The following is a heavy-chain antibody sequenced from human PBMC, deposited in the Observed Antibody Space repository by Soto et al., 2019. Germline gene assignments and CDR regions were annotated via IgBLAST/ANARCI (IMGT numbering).Heavy chain of an antibody. CDR3: ARRGYSYQNYFDY. D-gene: IGHD5-18*01. J-gene: IGHJ4*02. Sequence: SVKVSCKASGGTFSSYAISWVRQAPGQGLEWMGGIIPIFGTANYAQRFQGRVTITADESTSTAYMELSSLRSEDTAVYYCARRGYSYQNYFDYWGQGTLVTVS. CDR2: IIPIFGTA. CDR1: GGTFSSYA. V-gene: IGHV1-69*13.